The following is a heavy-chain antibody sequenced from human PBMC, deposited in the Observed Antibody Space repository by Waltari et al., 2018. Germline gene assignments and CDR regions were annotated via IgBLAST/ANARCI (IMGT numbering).Heavy chain of an antibody. CDR1: GGSISSRSSY. CDR3: ARALAAASYNWFDP. CDR2: IYYSGST. Sequence: QLQMQESGPGLVKPSETLSLTCTVYGGSISSRSSYGSWIRKPPGKGLEWIGSIYYSGSTYYNPSLKSRVTISVDTSKNQFSLKLSSVTAADTAVYYCARALAAASYNWFDPWGQGTLVTVSS. D-gene: IGHD6-13*01. V-gene: IGHV4-39*07. J-gene: IGHJ5*02.